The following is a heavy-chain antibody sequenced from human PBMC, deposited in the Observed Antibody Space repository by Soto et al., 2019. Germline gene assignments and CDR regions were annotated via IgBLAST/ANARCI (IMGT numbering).Heavy chain of an antibody. CDR3: ARPHGGSSGWDNWFDP. V-gene: IGHV4-59*01. J-gene: IGHJ5*02. Sequence: PSETLSLTCTVSGGSISGYYWSWLRQPPGKGLEWIGYIYYSGSTNYNPSLKSRVTISVDPSKDQFSLKLSSVTAADTAVYCCARPHGGSSGWDNWFDPWGQGTLVTVSS. CDR1: GGSISGYY. CDR2: IYYSGST. D-gene: IGHD6-25*01.